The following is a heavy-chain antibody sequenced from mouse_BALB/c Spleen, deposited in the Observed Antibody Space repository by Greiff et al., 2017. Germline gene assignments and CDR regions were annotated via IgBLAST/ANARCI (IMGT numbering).Heavy chain of an antibody. J-gene: IGHJ4*01. Sequence: VQLKESGPGLVAPSQSLSITCTVSGFSLTSYGVHWVRQPPGKGLEWLGVIWAGGSTNYNSALMSRLSISKDNSKSQVFLKMNSLQTDDTAMYYCARGNDYDAYYYAMDYWGQGTSVTVSS. CDR3: ARGNDYDAYYYAMDY. CDR1: GFSLTSYG. CDR2: IWAGGST. V-gene: IGHV2-9*02. D-gene: IGHD2-4*01.